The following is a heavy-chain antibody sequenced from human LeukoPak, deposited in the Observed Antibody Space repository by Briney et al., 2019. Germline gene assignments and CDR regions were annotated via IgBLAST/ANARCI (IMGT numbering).Heavy chain of an antibody. V-gene: IGHV3-21*04. CDR3: AKEGDYSYGSEYYFDY. CDR1: GFTFSSYS. D-gene: IGHD5-18*01. CDR2: ISSSSSYI. J-gene: IGHJ4*02. Sequence: NPGGSLRLSCVASGFTFSSYSMNWVRQAPGKGLEWVSSISSSSSYIYYADSVKGRFTISRDNAKNSLYLQMNSLRAEDTAVYYCAKEGDYSYGSEYYFDYWGQGTLVTVSS.